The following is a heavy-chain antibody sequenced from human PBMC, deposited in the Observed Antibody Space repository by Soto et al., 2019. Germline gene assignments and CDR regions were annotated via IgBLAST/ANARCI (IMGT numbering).Heavy chain of an antibody. CDR2: ISAYNGNT. Sequence: GASVKVSCKASGYTFTSYGMSWVRQAPGQGLEWMGWISAYNGNTNYAQKLQGRVTMTTDTSTSTAYMELRSLRSDDTAVYYCAKSLLSYDSSGYSVYWGQGTLVTVSS. J-gene: IGHJ4*02. CDR1: GYTFTSYG. D-gene: IGHD3-22*01. V-gene: IGHV1-18*04. CDR3: AKSLLSYDSSGYSVY.